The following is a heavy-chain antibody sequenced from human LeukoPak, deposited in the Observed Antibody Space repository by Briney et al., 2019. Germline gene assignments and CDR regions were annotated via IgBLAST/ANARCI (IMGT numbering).Heavy chain of an antibody. CDR2: ISAYNGNT. CDR3: ARDGARYCSGGSCYSGGGY. V-gene: IGHV1-18*01. Sequence: ASVKVSCKASGYTFTSYGISWVRQAPGQGLEWMGWISAYNGNTNYAQKLQGRVTMTTDTSTSTAYMELRSLRSDDTAVYYCARDGARYCSGGSCYSGGGYWGQGTLVTVSS. CDR1: GYTFTSYG. D-gene: IGHD2-15*01. J-gene: IGHJ4*02.